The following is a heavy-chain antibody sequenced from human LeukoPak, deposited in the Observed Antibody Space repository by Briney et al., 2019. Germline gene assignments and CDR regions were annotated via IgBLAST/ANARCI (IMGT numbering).Heavy chain of an antibody. Sequence: AGGSLRLSCAASGFSFSSYWMHWVRQVPGKGLVWVARSDSDGSSTTYADSVKGRFTISRDNAKNTLYLQMNSLRADDTAVYYCAREHPDGYFDYWGQGTLVTVSS. CDR3: AREHPDGYFDY. V-gene: IGHV3-74*01. CDR1: GFSFSSYW. J-gene: IGHJ4*02. CDR2: SDSDGSST.